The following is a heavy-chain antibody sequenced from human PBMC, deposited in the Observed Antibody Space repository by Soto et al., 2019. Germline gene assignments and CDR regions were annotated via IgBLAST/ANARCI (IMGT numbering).Heavy chain of an antibody. V-gene: IGHV5-10-1*01. CDR1: GYSFSSSW. Sequence: PGESLKISCKGSGYSFSSSWINWVRQMPGKGLAWMGRIGPSNSYTKHSPSFQGDGTTSADKSISTAYLQWSSLKASDTAMYYCALAVGSDAFDIWGQGTMVTVSS. CDR2: IGPSNSYT. CDR3: ALAVGSDAFDI. J-gene: IGHJ3*02.